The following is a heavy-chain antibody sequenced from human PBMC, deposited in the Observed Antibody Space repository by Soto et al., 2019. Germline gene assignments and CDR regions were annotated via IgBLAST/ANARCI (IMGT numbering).Heavy chain of an antibody. Sequence: GASVKVSCKASGYSFTDYHIHWVRQAPGQGLEWLGRINPKSGGTSTAQKFQGWVTMTTDTSISTASMELTRLTSYDMAIYYCARGDSTDCSNGVCSFFYNHDMDVWGQGTTVTVSS. CDR2: INPKSGGT. V-gene: IGHV1-2*04. J-gene: IGHJ6*02. D-gene: IGHD2-8*01. CDR3: ARGDSTDCSNGVCSFFYNHDMDV. CDR1: GYSFTDYH.